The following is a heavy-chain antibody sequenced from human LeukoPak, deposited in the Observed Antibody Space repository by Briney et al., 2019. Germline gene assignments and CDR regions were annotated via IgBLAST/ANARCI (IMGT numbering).Heavy chain of an antibody. CDR2: IKSKTDGGTT. Sequence: GRSLMLSCAASGFTFSNAWMSWVRQAPGKGLEWVGRIKSKTDGGTTDYAAPVKGRCTISRDDSKNTLYLQMNSLKTEDTAVYYCTTNTDYGGNGGYWGQGTLVTVSS. CDR1: GFTFSNAW. D-gene: IGHD4-23*01. V-gene: IGHV3-15*01. CDR3: TTNTDYGGNGGY. J-gene: IGHJ4*02.